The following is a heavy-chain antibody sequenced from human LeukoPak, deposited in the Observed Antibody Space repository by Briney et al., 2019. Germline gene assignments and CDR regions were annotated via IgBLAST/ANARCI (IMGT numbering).Heavy chain of an antibody. CDR1: GYSFSSYW. CDR3: ASSRELAAPFDY. D-gene: IGHD1-26*01. J-gene: IGHJ4*02. V-gene: IGHV5-51*01. Sequence: GESLKISCKGSGYSFSSYWIGWVRQMPGKGLEWVGIIYPGDSDTRYSPSFEGQVTISADKSISTAYLQWSSLKASDTAMYYCASSRELAAPFDYWGQGTLVTVSS. CDR2: IYPGDSDT.